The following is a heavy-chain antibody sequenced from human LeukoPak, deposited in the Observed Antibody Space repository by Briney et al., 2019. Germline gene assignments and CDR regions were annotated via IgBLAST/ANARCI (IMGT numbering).Heavy chain of an antibody. J-gene: IGHJ4*02. D-gene: IGHD3-10*01. CDR3: ARKSASGNYPLDY. CDR1: GFNSGSYS. V-gene: IGHV3-23*01. CDR2: ISADSATT. Sequence: GGSLRLSCAASGFNSGSYSMTWVRQAPGKGLEWVSVISADSATTFYADSVKGRFTISRDNAKNTVFLQMSSLRAEDTALYYCARKSASGNYPLDYWGQGTLVTVSS.